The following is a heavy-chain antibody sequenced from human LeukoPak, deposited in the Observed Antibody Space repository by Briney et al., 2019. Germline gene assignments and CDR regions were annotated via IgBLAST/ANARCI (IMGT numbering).Heavy chain of an antibody. CDR3: ARNPPATAEFYFDY. V-gene: IGHV4-38-2*02. D-gene: IGHD1-14*01. CDR2: IYHSGST. CDR1: GYSISSAYY. Sequence: PSETLSLTCTVSGYSISSAYYWGFIRQPPGKGLEWIGRIYHSGSTYYNASLKSRVTISLDTSKNQFSLKLSSVTAADTAVYYCARNPPATAEFYFDYWGQGPLVTVSS. J-gene: IGHJ4*02.